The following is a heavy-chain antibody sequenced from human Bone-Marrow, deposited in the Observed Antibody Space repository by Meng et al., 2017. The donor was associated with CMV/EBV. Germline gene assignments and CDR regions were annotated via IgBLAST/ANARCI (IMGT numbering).Heavy chain of an antibody. Sequence: SVKVSCNASGGTFSSYAISWVRQAPGQGLEWMGGIIPIFGTANYAQKFQGRVTITTDESTSTAYMELSSLRSEDTAVYYCARDVLGRWEERGFDYWGQGTLVTVSS. CDR2: IIPIFGTA. J-gene: IGHJ4*02. V-gene: IGHV1-69*05. CDR3: ARDVLGRWEERGFDY. D-gene: IGHD5-24*01. CDR1: GGTFSSYA.